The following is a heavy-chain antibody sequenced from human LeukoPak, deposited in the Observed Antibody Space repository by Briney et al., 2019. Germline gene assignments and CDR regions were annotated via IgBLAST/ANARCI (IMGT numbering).Heavy chain of an antibody. CDR2: IWNDGSDK. D-gene: IGHD2-2*02. V-gene: IGHV3-33*01. CDR1: GFTFSSYG. Sequence: GGSLRLSCAASGFTFSSYGIPWVRQAPGKGLEWVALIWNDGSDKYYADSVKGRFTISRDNSKNTLYLQINSLRAEDTAVYYCARDASLGYCSSTSCYKDYWGQGTLVTVSS. J-gene: IGHJ4*02. CDR3: ARDASLGYCSSTSCYKDY.